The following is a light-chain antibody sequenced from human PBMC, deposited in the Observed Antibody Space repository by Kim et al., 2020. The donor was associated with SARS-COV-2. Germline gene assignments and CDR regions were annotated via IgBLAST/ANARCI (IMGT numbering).Light chain of an antibody. J-gene: IGLJ2*01. V-gene: IGLV1-47*01. CDR1: SSNIASYY. CDR2: RNT. CDR3: SAWDDSLSGAL. Sequence: GQRHTISCYGNSSNIASYYVNGYNQLPGTAPRLLIYRNTQRPSGVPDRFSGSKSGTSASLAIGGLRSEDEADYYCSAWDDSLSGALFGGGTQLTVL.